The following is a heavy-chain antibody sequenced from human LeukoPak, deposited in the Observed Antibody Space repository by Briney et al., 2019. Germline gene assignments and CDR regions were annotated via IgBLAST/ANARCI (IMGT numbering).Heavy chain of an antibody. V-gene: IGHV3-23*01. CDR1: GFTFSTYA. Sequence: PGGSLRLSCAASGFTFSTYAMSWVRQPPGKGLEWVSATSGGGGNTYYADSVKGRFTISRDNSKNTLYLQMNSLRAEDTAVYYCAKGGGYCSSTSCPYYYYYYMDVWGKGTTVTVSS. D-gene: IGHD2-2*01. J-gene: IGHJ6*03. CDR3: AKGGGYCSSTSCPYYYYYYMDV. CDR2: TSGGGGNT.